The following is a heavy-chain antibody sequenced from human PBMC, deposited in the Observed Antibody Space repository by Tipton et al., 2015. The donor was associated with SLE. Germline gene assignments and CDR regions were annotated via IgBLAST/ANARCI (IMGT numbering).Heavy chain of an antibody. CDR3: ARGVRIAVVKGWYFDL. D-gene: IGHD6-19*01. J-gene: IGHJ2*01. V-gene: IGHV4-38-2*01. Sequence: TLSLTCAVSAYSITSGFYWGWMRQPPGKGLEWIGSISHTGNTYYNASLKSRVTISVDTSQNHLSLKMYSVTAADTAVYYCARGVRIAVVKGWYFDLWGRGTLVTVSS. CDR2: ISHTGNT. CDR1: AYSITSGFY.